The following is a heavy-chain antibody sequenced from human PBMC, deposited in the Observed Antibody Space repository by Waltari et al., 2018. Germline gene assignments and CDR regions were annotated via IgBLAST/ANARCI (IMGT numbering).Heavy chain of an antibody. CDR1: GFTFSSYA. J-gene: IGHJ6*02. Sequence: EVQLLESGGGLVQPGGSLRLSCAASGFTFSSYAMRWVRQAPGKGLGWVSSMSGSGAARDYADSVKGRFTISRDNSKNTLYLQMISLRAEDTAVYYCAEAGLYVRDYYYDYSMGVWGQGTTVTVSS. CDR3: AEAGLYVRDYYYDYSMGV. D-gene: IGHD3-16*01. CDR2: MSGSGAAR. V-gene: IGHV3-23*01.